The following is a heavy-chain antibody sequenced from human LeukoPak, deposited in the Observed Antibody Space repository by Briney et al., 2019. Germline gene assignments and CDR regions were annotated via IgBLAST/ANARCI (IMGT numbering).Heavy chain of an antibody. CDR2: ISCSSSYI. D-gene: IGHD2-2*01. V-gene: IGHV3-21*01. J-gene: IGHJ4*02. CDR1: GFTFSSYS. Sequence: GGSLRLSCAASGFTFSSYSLNWVRQAPGKGLDFVSSISCSSSYIYYADSVKVRFTISRDNAKYSLYLQMNTPRAEDTAVYYCAGDRRGTSCHDYWGQGTLVTVSS. CDR3: AGDRRGTSCHDY.